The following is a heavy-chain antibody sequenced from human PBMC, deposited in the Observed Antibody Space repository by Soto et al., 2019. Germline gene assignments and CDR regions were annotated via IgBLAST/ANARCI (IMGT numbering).Heavy chain of an antibody. V-gene: IGHV3-23*01. CDR1: GLNFSRYA. J-gene: IGHJ1*01. Sequence: PVGSMRLSSAASGLNFSRYAMRRVRQATGKGLEWVSTFSGPGGGTYYADSVKGRFTISRDNSAHSVYLQMNNLRVEDSAISYCAKDAVSGDGVWLAHDWGQGTVVTVS. CDR3: AKDAVSGDGVWLAHD. CDR2: FSGPGGGT. D-gene: IGHD4-17*01.